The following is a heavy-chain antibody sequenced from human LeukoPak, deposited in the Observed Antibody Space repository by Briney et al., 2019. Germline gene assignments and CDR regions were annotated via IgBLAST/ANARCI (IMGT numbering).Heavy chain of an antibody. V-gene: IGHV3-30-3*01. J-gene: IGHJ4*02. CDR2: ISYHGTEK. CDR3: ARDSFLGSSQVPRGDFDY. CDR1: GFTFSSYA. Sequence: PGGSLRLSCAASGFTFSSYAMHWVRQAPGKGLEWVAVISYHGTEKYYTDSVKGRFTVSRDNSKNTLYLQVNSLRAKDTAVYYCARDSFLGSSQVPRGDFDYWGQGTLVTVSS. D-gene: IGHD3-10*01.